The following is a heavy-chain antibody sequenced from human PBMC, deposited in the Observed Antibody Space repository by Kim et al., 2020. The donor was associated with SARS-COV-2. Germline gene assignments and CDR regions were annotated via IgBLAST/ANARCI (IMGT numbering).Heavy chain of an antibody. Sequence: GGSLRLSCSASGSTFRNYGMHWVRQAPGKGLEWVGVILYDGSTQYYADSVKGRFTISRDNSKNTLYLEISSLRADDTAVYYCAKASMAVAGTHFFDLWGQGTLVTVSS. CDR2: ILYDGSTQ. CDR3: AKASMAVAGTHFFDL. V-gene: IGHV3-30*18. D-gene: IGHD6-19*01. J-gene: IGHJ5*02. CDR1: GSTFRNYG.